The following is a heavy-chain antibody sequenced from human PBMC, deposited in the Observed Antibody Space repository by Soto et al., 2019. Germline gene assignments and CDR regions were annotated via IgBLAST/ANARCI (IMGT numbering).Heavy chain of an antibody. V-gene: IGHV3-48*03. J-gene: IGHJ4*02. Sequence: GGSLRLSCAVSGFTFSGYEMNWVRQAPGKGLEWVSYISSSGDTIYYADSVKGRFTISRDNAKNSLYLQMNSLRAEDTAIYYCARERDDFFDYWGQGTLVTVSS. D-gene: IGHD3-3*01. CDR3: ARERDDFFDY. CDR2: ISSSGDTI. CDR1: GFTFSGYE.